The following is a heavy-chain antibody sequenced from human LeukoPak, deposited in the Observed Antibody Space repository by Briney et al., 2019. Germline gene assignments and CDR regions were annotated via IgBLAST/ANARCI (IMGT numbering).Heavy chain of an antibody. J-gene: IGHJ5*02. D-gene: IGHD2-2*01. CDR3: ARAYCSSTSCYDARFDP. CDR1: GYTFTSYG. V-gene: IGHV1-18*01. CDR2: ICAYNGNT. Sequence: ASVKVSCKASGYTFTSYGISWVRQAPGQGLEWIGWICAYNGNTNYAQKLQGRVTMTTDTSTSTAYMELRSLRSDDTAVYYCARAYCSSTSCYDARFDPWGQGTLVTVSS.